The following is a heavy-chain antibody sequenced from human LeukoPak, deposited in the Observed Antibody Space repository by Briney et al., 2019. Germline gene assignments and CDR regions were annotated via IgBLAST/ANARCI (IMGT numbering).Heavy chain of an antibody. CDR2: IYYSGST. V-gene: IGHV4-39*01. Sequence: SETLSLTCTVSGGSISSSSYYWGWIRQPPGKGLEWIGSIYYSGSTYYNPSLKSRVTISVDTSKNQFSLKLSSVTAADTAVYYCARGGYCSSTSCYTDGWFDPWGQGTLVTVSS. D-gene: IGHD2-2*02. CDR3: ARGGYCSSTSCYTDGWFDP. CDR1: GGSISSSSYY. J-gene: IGHJ5*02.